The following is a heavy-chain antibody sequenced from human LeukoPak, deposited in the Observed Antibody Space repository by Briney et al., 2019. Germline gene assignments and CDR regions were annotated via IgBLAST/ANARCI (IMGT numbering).Heavy chain of an antibody. CDR3: ARVLLWFGGSFDP. CDR2: IYYSGST. J-gene: IGHJ5*02. Sequence: PSETLSLTCTVSGGSISSYYWSWIRQPPGKGLEWIGYIYYSGSTNYNPSLKSRVTISVDTSKNQFSLKLSSVTAADTAVYYCARVLLWFGGSFDPWGQGTLVTVSS. V-gene: IGHV4-59*01. D-gene: IGHD3-10*01. CDR1: GGSISSYY.